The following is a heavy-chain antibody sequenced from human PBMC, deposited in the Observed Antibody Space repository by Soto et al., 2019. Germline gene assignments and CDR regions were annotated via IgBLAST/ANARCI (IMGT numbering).Heavy chain of an antibody. J-gene: IGHJ4*02. Sequence: AAVNVSRLASGYTFPSYGFSWVRQAPGQGLEWMGWISAYNGNTNYAQKLQGRVTMTTDTSTSTAYMELKSLRSDDTAVYYCMLAAVVAESFDYWGQGTLVTVSS. CDR3: MLAAVVAESFDY. CDR2: ISAYNGNT. CDR1: GYTFPSYG. D-gene: IGHD6-25*01. V-gene: IGHV1-18*01.